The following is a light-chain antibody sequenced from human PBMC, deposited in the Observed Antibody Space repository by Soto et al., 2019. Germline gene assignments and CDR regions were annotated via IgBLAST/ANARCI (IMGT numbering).Light chain of an antibody. J-gene: IGLJ2*01. V-gene: IGLV2-23*03. CDR1: SSDVGSYNL. Sequence: ALTQPASVSGSPGQSITISCTGTSSDVGSYNLVSWYQQHPGKAPKLIIYEGSKRPSGVSNRFSGSKSGNTASLTISGLQAEDEADYYCCSYAGSRSFVVFGGGTKLTVL. CDR3: CSYAGSRSFVV. CDR2: EGS.